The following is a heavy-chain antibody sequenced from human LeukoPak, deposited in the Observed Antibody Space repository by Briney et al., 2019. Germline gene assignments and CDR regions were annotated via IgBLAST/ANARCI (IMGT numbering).Heavy chain of an antibody. D-gene: IGHD1-26*01. CDR3: ARGGSYVHY. J-gene: IGHJ4*02. V-gene: IGHV3-74*01. Sequence: PGGSLRLSCAASGFTFSTYWMQWVRQAPGKGLVWVSRINTDGSSADYADSVKGRFTISRDNAKNTLYLQMNSLRADDTAVYYCARGGSYVHYWGQGTLVTVSS. CDR2: INTDGSSA. CDR1: GFTFSTYW.